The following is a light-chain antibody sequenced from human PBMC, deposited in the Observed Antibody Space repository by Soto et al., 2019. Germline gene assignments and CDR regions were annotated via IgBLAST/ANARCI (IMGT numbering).Light chain of an antibody. Sequence: QSVLTQPASVSGSPGQSIPSSCTGTSSDVGAYNFVSWHQQHPGKAPKLMIYNVYDRPSGISYRFSGSKSGNTASLTISGLQGEDEADYYCSAYTVSRTYVFGTGTKVTVL. V-gene: IGLV2-14*03. CDR2: NVY. J-gene: IGLJ1*01. CDR3: SAYTVSRTYV. CDR1: SSDVGAYNF.